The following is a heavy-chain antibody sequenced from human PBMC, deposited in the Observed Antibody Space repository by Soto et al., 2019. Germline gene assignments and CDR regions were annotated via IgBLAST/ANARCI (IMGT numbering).Heavy chain of an antibody. V-gene: IGHV3-23*01. Sequence: GGSLRLSCAASGFTFSSYAMSWVRQAPGKGLEWVSTISGGGGSTYYADSVKGRFTISRDNSKNMLYLQMNSLSAEDTAIYYCAKDLRLRGATVSWGQGTLVTVSS. D-gene: IGHD1-26*01. CDR3: AKDLRLRGATVS. CDR2: ISGGGGST. J-gene: IGHJ5*02. CDR1: GFTFSSYA.